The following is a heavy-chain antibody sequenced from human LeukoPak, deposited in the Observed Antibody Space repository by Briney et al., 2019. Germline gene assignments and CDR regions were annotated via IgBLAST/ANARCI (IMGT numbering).Heavy chain of an antibody. CDR2: ISGSCGSP. D-gene: IGHD2-15*01. CDR1: VITFSSYV. Sequence: GSSLRLSCAASVITFSSYVMSWVREAPVRGLQRLSGISGSCGSPFYADAVKGRFTITRDNSKNTIYLQMNSPRDEDTAVYYCAKNPDSVVVVAATWDYWGQGTLVTASS. J-gene: IGHJ4*02. CDR3: AKNPDSVVVVAATWDY. V-gene: IGHV3-23*01.